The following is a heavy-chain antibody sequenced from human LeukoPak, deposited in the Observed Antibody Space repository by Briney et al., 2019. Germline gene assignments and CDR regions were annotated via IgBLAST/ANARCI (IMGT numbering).Heavy chain of an antibody. D-gene: IGHD3-16*01. Sequence: PGGSLRLSCVASGFTFNTYWMHWVRQGPDKGLVWVSLTSPDGTTTTYADSVDGRFTVSRDNAKNTLSLRRNSLRAEDAAVYYCARGMTGAYRIMDVWGQGTTVTVS. CDR2: TSPDGTTT. CDR1: GFTFNTYW. CDR3: ARGMTGAYRIMDV. V-gene: IGHV3-74*01. J-gene: IGHJ6*02.